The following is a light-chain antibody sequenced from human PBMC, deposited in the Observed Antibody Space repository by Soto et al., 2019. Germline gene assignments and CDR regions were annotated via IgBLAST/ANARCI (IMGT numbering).Light chain of an antibody. CDR1: QGVSSSY. CDR2: GTS. J-gene: IGKJ3*01. V-gene: IGKV3-20*01. CDR3: QQYGSSPFT. Sequence: EIVLTQSPDTLSLSPGERATLSCRASQGVSSSYLAWYQQKPGQAPRLLIYGTSNRATGIPDTFSASGSGTDFALTISTLEPEDFALYYCQQYGSSPFTFGPGTKVDI.